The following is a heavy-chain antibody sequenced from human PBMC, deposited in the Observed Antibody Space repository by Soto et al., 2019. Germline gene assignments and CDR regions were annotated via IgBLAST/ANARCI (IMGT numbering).Heavy chain of an antibody. V-gene: IGHV5-51*01. J-gene: IGHJ6*02. CDR3: ARHSLEDYVWGSYRTNYYYYGMDF. D-gene: IGHD3-16*02. CDR2: IYPGGSDT. CDR1: GYSFTSYW. Sequence: PGEPKQISSKGFGYSFTSYWIGWVRQMRGKGLEGMGIIYPGGSDTRYSPSFQGQVPISADKSISTAYLQWSSLKASDTAMYYCARHSLEDYVWGSYRTNYYYYGMDFWGQGTTVTVSS.